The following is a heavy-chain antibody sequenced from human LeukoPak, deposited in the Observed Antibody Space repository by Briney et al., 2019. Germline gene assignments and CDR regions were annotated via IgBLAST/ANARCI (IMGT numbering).Heavy chain of an antibody. CDR2: IRGSGGST. Sequence: GGSLRLSCAAPGFTFSSYAMSWVRQAPGKGLEWVSTIRGSGGSTYYADSVKGRFTISRDNSKNTLYLQMNSLRAEDTAVYCCARDFYDSSGYTGAFDIWGQGTMVTVSS. CDR1: GFTFSSYA. V-gene: IGHV3-23*01. CDR3: ARDFYDSSGYTGAFDI. D-gene: IGHD3-22*01. J-gene: IGHJ3*02.